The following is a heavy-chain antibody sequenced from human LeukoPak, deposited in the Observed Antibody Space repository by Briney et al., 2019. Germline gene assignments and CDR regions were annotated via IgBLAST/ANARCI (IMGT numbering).Heavy chain of an antibody. CDR3: ARANLRLVINLNWFDP. V-gene: IGHV4-31*03. CDR1: GGSISSGGYY. D-gene: IGHD1-1*01. CDR2: IYYSGST. J-gene: IGHJ5*02. Sequence: SETLSLTCTVSGGSISSGGYYWSWIRQHPGKGLEWIGYIYYSGSTYYNPSLKSRVTISVDTSKNQFSLKLSSVTAADTAIYYCARANLRLVINLNWFDPWGQGTLVTVSS.